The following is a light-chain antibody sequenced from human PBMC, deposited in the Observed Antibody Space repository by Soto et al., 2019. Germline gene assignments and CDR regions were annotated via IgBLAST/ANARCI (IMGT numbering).Light chain of an antibody. CDR1: SSDVGGYTY. CDR3: TSYTSSSTPYV. J-gene: IGLJ1*01. V-gene: IGLV2-14*01. CDR2: DVS. Sequence: QSVLTQPASVSGSPGQSITISCAGTSSDVGGYTYVSWYQQHPGKAPKLMIYDVSNRPSGVSNRFSGSKSGNTASLTISGLQAEXXADYYCTSYTSSSTPYVFGGGTKLTVL.